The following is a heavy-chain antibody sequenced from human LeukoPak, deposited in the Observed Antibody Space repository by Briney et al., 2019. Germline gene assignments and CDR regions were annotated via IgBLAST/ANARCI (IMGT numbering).Heavy chain of an antibody. CDR2: ISGSGGST. J-gene: IGHJ3*02. CDR3: AKSELIAVAGRDAFDI. V-gene: IGHV3-23*01. D-gene: IGHD6-19*01. Sequence: GGSLRLSCAASGFTFSSYGMSWVRQAPGKGLEWVSAISGSGGSTYYADSVKGRFTISRDNSKNTLYLQMNSLRAEDTAVYYCAKSELIAVAGRDAFDIWGQGTMVTVSS. CDR1: GFTFSSYG.